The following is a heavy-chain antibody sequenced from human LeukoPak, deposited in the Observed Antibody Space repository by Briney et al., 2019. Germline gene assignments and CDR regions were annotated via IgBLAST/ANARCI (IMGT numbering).Heavy chain of an antibody. J-gene: IGHJ6*02. CDR1: GFTFSSYW. CDR2: INSDGSST. D-gene: IGHD3-10*01. Sequence: GGSLRLSCAASGFTFSSYWMHWVRQAPGKGLVWVSRINSDGSSTSYADSVKGRFTISRDNAENTLYLQMNSLRAEDTAVYYCARAYGSGRNYYYYGMDVWGQGTTVTVSS. CDR3: ARAYGSGRNYYYYGMDV. V-gene: IGHV3-74*01.